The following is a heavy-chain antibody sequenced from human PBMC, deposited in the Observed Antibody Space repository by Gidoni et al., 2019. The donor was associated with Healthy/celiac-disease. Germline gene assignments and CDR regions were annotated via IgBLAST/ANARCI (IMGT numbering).Heavy chain of an antibody. V-gene: IGHV1-2*04. D-gene: IGHD2-21*02. CDR3: ARGYCGGDCYSFFDL. J-gene: IGHJ2*01. Sequence: QVQLVQSGAEVKKPGASVKVSCKASGYTFTGYYMHWVRQAPGQGLEWMGWINPNRGGTNYAQKFQGWVTMTRDTSISTAYMELSRLRSDDTAVYYCARGYCGGDCYSFFDLWGRGTLVTVSS. CDR1: GYTFTGYY. CDR2: INPNRGGT.